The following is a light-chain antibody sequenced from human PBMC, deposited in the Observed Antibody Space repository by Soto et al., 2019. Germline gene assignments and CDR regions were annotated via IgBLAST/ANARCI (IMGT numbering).Light chain of an antibody. J-gene: IGLJ2*01. V-gene: IGLV1-51*01. CDR3: GAWDSSLNAVV. Sequence: QSVLTQSPSVSAAPGQKVTISCSGSSSNIGSNSVTWYQHLPGTAPKLLIYDNNKRPSGIPDRFSGSKSGTSATLGISGLQTEDEADYYCGAWDSSLNAVVLGGGTKLTVL. CDR2: DNN. CDR1: SSNIGSNS.